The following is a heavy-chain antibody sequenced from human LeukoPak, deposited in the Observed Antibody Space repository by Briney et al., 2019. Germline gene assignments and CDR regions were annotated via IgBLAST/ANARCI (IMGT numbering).Heavy chain of an antibody. Sequence: PGGSLRLSCAASGFTFSNYVMSWVRQAPGKGLEWVSGISESGGSTYYADSVKGRFTISRDNSKNTLYLQMNSLRADDTAVYYCAKARNGVNSWFDPWGQGTLVTVSS. CDR1: GFTFSNYV. CDR3: AKARNGVNSWFDP. J-gene: IGHJ5*02. D-gene: IGHD2-8*01. V-gene: IGHV3-23*01. CDR2: ISESGGST.